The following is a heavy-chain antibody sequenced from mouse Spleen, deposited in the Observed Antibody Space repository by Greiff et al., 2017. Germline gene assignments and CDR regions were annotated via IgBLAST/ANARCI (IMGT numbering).Heavy chain of an antibody. V-gene: IGHV2-5*01. D-gene: IGHD1-1*01. Sequence: VKLMESGPGLVQPSQSLSITCTVSGFSLTSYGVHWVRQSPGKGLEWLGVIWRGGSTDYNAAFMSRLSITKDNSKSQVFFKMNSLQADDTAIYYCAKGVVATDYAMDYWGQGTSVTVSS. CDR1: GFSLTSYG. J-gene: IGHJ4*01. CDR3: AKGVVATDYAMDY. CDR2: IWRGGST.